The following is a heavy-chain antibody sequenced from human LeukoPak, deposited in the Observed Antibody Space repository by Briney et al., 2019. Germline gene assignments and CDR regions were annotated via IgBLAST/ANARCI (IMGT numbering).Heavy chain of an antibody. J-gene: IGHJ5*02. Sequence: GGSPRLSCAASGFTFSSYWMSWVRQAPGKGLEWVANIKQDGSEKYYVDSVKGRFTISRDNAKNTLNLQMNSLRAEDTAVYYCARDLGQYYDTSDNWFDPWGQGTLVTVSP. CDR1: GFTFSSYW. CDR2: IKQDGSEK. D-gene: IGHD3-22*01. CDR3: ARDLGQYYDTSDNWFDP. V-gene: IGHV3-7*01.